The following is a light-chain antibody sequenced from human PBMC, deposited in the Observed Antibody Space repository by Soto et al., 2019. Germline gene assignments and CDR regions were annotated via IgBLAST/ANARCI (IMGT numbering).Light chain of an antibody. CDR3: SSYTSTNTYV. CDR2: EVS. Sequence: QSALTQPASVSGSPGQSITISCIGTSSDVGGYNYVSWYQQHPGKAPKLMIYEVSNRPSGVSNRFSGSKSGNTASLTISGLQAEDEADYYCSSYTSTNTYVFATGTKLTVL. J-gene: IGLJ1*01. CDR1: SSDVGGYNY. V-gene: IGLV2-14*01.